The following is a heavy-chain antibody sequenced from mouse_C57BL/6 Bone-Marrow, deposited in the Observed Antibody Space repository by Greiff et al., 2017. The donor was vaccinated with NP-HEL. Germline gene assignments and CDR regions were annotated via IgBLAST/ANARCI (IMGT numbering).Heavy chain of an antibody. CDR1: GFTFSSYA. CDR3: ARDGIYYGYDAGYWYFDV. D-gene: IGHD2-2*01. CDR2: ISDGGSYT. Sequence: EVKVVESGGGLVKPGGSLKLSCAASGFTFSSYAMSWVRQTPEKRLEWVATISDGGSYTYYPDNVKGRFTISRDNAKNNLYLQMSHLKSEDTAMYYFARDGIYYGYDAGYWYFDVWGTGTTVTVSS. V-gene: IGHV5-4*01. J-gene: IGHJ1*03.